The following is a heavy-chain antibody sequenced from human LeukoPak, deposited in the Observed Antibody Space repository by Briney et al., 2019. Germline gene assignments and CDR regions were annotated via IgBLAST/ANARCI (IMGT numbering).Heavy chain of an antibody. J-gene: IGHJ4*02. CDR3: ARELRYFDY. V-gene: IGHV4-59*01. Sequence: PSETLSLTCTVSGGSISSYYWSWIRQPPGKGLEWIGYIYYSGSTDYNLSLKSRVTISVDTSKNQFSLKLSSVTAADTAVYYCARELRYFDYWGQGTLVTVSS. CDR2: IYYSGST. D-gene: IGHD4-17*01. CDR1: GGSISSYY.